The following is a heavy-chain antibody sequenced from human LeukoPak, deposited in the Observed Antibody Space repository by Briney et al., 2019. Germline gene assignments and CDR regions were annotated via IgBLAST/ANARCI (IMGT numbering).Heavy chain of an antibody. J-gene: IGHJ3*02. Sequence: SETLSLTCTVSGGSISSYYWSWIRQPPGKGLEWIGYIYYSGSTNYNPSLKSRVTISVDTSKNQFSLKLSSVTAADTAVYYCAVAAAGLVDAFDIWGQGTMVTVSS. CDR2: IYYSGST. V-gene: IGHV4-59*01. CDR1: GGSISSYY. D-gene: IGHD6-13*01. CDR3: AVAAAGLVDAFDI.